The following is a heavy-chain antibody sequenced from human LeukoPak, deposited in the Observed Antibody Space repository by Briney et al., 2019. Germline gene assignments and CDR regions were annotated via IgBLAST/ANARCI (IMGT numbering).Heavy chain of an antibody. Sequence: GESLKISCKGSGYSFTSYWNGWVRQMPGKGVEGMGIIYPGDSDTRYSPSFQGQVTISADKSNSTAYLQRSSLKASDTAMYYCARHELDSGYDCFDPWGQGTLVTVSS. CDR1: GYSFTSYW. J-gene: IGHJ5*02. V-gene: IGHV5-51*01. D-gene: IGHD5-12*01. CDR3: ARHELDSGYDCFDP. CDR2: IYPGDSDT.